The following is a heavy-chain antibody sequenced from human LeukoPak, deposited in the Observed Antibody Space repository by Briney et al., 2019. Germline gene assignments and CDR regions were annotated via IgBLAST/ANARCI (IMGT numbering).Heavy chain of an antibody. CDR3: ASDDSSGYSLVDY. CDR2: IIPILGIA. CDR1: GGTFSSYA. V-gene: IGHV1-69*10. J-gene: IGHJ4*02. D-gene: IGHD3-22*01. Sequence: SVKVSCKASGGTFSSYAISWVRQAPGQGLEWMGRIIPILGIANYAQKFQGRVTITADKSTSTADMELSSLRSEDAAVYYCASDDSSGYSLVDYWGQGTLVTVSS.